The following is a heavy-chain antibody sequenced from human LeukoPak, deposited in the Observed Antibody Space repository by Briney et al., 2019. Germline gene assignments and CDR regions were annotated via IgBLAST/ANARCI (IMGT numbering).Heavy chain of an antibody. Sequence: ASVKVSCKASGYTFTDYYMHWVRQAPGQGLEWMGWINPNSGGTNYAQKFQGRVTMTRDTSISTTYMELSRLRSDDTAVYYCARETDTLHFDYWGQGTLVTVSS. CDR2: INPNSGGT. D-gene: IGHD2-15*01. CDR3: ARETDTLHFDY. J-gene: IGHJ4*02. CDR1: GYTFTDYY. V-gene: IGHV1-2*02.